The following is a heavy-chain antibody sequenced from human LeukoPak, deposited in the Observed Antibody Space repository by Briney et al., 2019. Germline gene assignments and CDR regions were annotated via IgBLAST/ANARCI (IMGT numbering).Heavy chain of an antibody. CDR3: ARHFRRETYYYDSSGYYPCWFDP. CDR2: IYYSGST. CDR1: GGSISSYY. J-gene: IGHJ5*02. D-gene: IGHD3-22*01. Sequence: SETLSLTCTVSGGSISSYYWSRIRQPPGKGLEWIGYIYYSGSTNYNPSLKSRVTISVDTSKNQFSLKLSSVTAADTAVYYCARHFRRETYYYDSSGYYPCWFDPWGQGTLVTVSS. V-gene: IGHV4-59*08.